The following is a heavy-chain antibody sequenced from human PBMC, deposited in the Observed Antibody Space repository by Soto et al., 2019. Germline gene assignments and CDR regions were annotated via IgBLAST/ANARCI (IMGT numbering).Heavy chain of an antibody. J-gene: IGHJ4*02. D-gene: IGHD3-22*01. CDR2: IWYDGSNK. Sequence: GGSLRLSCAASGFTFSSYGMHWVRQAPGKGLEWVAVIWYDGSNKYYADSVKGRFTISRDNSKNTLYLQMNSLRAEDTAVYYCAGGRDYYDSSGIDYWGQGTLVTVSS. V-gene: IGHV3-33*01. CDR1: GFTFSSYG. CDR3: AGGRDYYDSSGIDY.